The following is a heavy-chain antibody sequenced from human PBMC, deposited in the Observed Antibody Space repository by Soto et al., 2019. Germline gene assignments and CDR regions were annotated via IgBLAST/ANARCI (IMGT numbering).Heavy chain of an antibody. CDR2: ISGSGGST. CDR3: AKKSLGFAEAESDY. J-gene: IGHJ4*02. Sequence: GGSLRLSCAASGFTFSSYAMSWVRQAPGKGLEWVSAISGSGGSTYYADSVKGRFTISRDNSKNTLYLQMNSLRAEDAAVYYCAKKSLGFAEAESDYWGQGTLVTVSS. D-gene: IGHD3-10*01. V-gene: IGHV3-23*01. CDR1: GFTFSSYA.